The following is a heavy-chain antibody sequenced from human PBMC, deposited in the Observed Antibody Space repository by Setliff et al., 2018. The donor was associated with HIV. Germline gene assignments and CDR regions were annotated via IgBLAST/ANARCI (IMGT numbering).Heavy chain of an antibody. D-gene: IGHD6-19*01. CDR3: ARDGGPGSGWGDYSYYYSMDV. V-gene: IGHV1-3*01. CDR1: GGTFSSYA. Sequence: ASVKVSCKAPGGTFSSYAISWVRQAPGQRLEWMGWINAGNGNTKYSQEFQGRVTITTDTSADTAYMELSSLRFEDTAVYYCARDGGPGSGWGDYSYYYSMDVWGKGTTVTVSS. J-gene: IGHJ6*04. CDR2: INAGNGNT.